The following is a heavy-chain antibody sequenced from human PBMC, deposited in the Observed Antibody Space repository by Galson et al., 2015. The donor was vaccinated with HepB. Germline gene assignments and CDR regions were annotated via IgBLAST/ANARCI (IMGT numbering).Heavy chain of an antibody. V-gene: IGHV3-43*01. Sequence: LRLSCAASGFTFDDYTMHWVRQAPGKGLEWVSLISWDGGSTYYADSVKGRFTISRDNAKNSLYLQMNSLRAEDTAVYYCARDRSSGWYRDGWFDPWGQGTLVTVSS. D-gene: IGHD6-19*01. CDR1: GFTFDDYT. CDR3: ARDRSSGWYRDGWFDP. CDR2: ISWDGGST. J-gene: IGHJ5*02.